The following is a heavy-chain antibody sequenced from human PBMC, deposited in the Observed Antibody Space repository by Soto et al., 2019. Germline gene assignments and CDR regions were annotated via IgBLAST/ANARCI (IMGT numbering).Heavy chain of an antibody. D-gene: IGHD6-13*01. CDR1: GGSISSNY. V-gene: IGHV4-59*01. J-gene: IGHJ4*02. CDR2: VYNSGST. Sequence: SETLSLICTVSGGSISSNYWTCIRQPPGKGLEWIGYVYNSGSTNYNPSLKSRVTISEDTSKSQFSLEVNSMTAADTAVYYCARYRREAVAGYTLDNWGQGILVNVSS. CDR3: ARYRREAVAGYTLDN.